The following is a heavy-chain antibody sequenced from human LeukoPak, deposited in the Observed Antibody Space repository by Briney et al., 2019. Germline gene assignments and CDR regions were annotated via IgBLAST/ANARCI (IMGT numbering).Heavy chain of an antibody. CDR3: ASSTYGSGSYSPLAY. J-gene: IGHJ4*02. Sequence: ASVTVSFTASVYTFTAYYMHWVRQAPGQGREGMGWINPNSVGTNYAHNFQGMVTMTSDTSISTAYMELSRLRSDDTAVYYCASSTYGSGSYSPLAYWGQGTLVTVSS. CDR2: INPNSVGT. D-gene: IGHD3-10*01. V-gene: IGHV1-2*07. CDR1: VYTFTAYY.